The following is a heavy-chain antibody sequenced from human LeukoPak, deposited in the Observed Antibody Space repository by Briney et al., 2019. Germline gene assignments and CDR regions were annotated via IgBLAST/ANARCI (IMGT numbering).Heavy chain of an antibody. Sequence: GGSLRLSCAASGFTFSSWAMSWVRQAPGKGLEGVSAISGSGGSTSYADSVKGRFTISRDNSKNTLYLQMNSLRAEDTAVYYCAKDQSLSSGYYHRPYYFDYWGQGTLVTVSS. CDR3: AKDQSLSSGYYHRPYYFDY. CDR2: ISGSGGST. V-gene: IGHV3-23*01. J-gene: IGHJ4*02. CDR1: GFTFSSWA. D-gene: IGHD3-22*01.